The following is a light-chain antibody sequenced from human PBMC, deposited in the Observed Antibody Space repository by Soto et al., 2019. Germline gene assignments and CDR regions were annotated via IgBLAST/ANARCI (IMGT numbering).Light chain of an antibody. CDR2: DAS. CDR1: QSVADSY. Sequence: VLTQSPVTLSLAPGERAPLSCRASQSVADSYLAWYQQKPGQAPRLLIYDASNRATGIPARFSGSGSGTDFTLTISRLEPEDFAVYYCQQYGSSPLTFGGGTKVDIK. J-gene: IGKJ4*01. CDR3: QQYGSSPLT. V-gene: IGKV3-20*01.